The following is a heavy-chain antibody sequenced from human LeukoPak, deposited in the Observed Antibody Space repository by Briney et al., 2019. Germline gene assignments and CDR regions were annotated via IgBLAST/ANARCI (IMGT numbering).Heavy chain of an antibody. CDR2: ISYDGSNK. D-gene: IGHD4-11*01. V-gene: IGHV3-30*18. J-gene: IGHJ4*02. Sequence: GGSLRLSCAAFGFTFSSYGMHWVRQAPGKGLEWVAVISYDGSNKYYADSVKGRFTISRDNAKNSLYLQMNSLRAEDTALYYCAKDRDSNYDMFDYWGQGTLVTVSS. CDR3: AKDRDSNYDMFDY. CDR1: GFTFSSYG.